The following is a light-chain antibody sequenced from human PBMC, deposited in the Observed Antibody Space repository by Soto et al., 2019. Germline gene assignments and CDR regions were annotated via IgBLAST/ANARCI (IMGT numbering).Light chain of an antibody. CDR1: QSVSSSY. J-gene: IGKJ1*01. CDR2: GAS. V-gene: IGKV3-20*01. CDR3: QQYGSSPWT. Sequence: EIVLTQSPGTLPLSPGERATLSCRASQSVSSSYLAWYQQKPGQAPRLLIYGASSRATGIPDRFSGSGSGTDFTLTISRLEPEDFAVYYCQQYGSSPWTFGQGTTGDIK.